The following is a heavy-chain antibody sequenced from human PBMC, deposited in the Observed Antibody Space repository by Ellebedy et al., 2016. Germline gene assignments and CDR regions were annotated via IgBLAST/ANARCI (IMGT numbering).Heavy chain of an antibody. Sequence: GESLKISCAASGFTFSNYAMGWVRQAPGKGLEWVSAIRGTVMSTFYADSVKGRFTISKDNSKNTLYLQMNSLRAEDTALYYCTKGGSENVWGSYLDDWGLGTLVTVSS. J-gene: IGHJ4*02. CDR3: TKGGSENVWGSYLDD. D-gene: IGHD3-16*02. CDR1: GFTFSNYA. CDR2: IRGTVMST. V-gene: IGHV3-23*01.